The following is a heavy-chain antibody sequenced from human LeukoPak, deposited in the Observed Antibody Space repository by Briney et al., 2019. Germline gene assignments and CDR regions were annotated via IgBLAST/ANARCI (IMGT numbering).Heavy chain of an antibody. D-gene: IGHD3-16*02. CDR2: VESKTDGETT. Sequence: PGGSLRLSCAASAFTFSYAWMSWVRQAPGKGLEWVGRVESKTDGETTDYAAPVKGRYAISRDDSKNTLYLQMNSLKTEDTAVYYCATFLITFGGVIVDHWGQGTLVTVSS. V-gene: IGHV3-15*04. CDR1: AFTFSYAW. CDR3: ATFLITFGGVIVDH. J-gene: IGHJ4*02.